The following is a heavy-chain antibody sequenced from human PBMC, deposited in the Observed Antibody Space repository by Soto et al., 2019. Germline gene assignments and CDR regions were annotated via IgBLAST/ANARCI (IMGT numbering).Heavy chain of an antibody. CDR3: ARVSAYYDILSPKYYYYGMDV. D-gene: IGHD3-9*01. CDR1: GDSVSSNSAA. CDR2: TYYRSKWYN. Sequence: SQTLSLTCAISGDSVSSNSAAWNWIRQSPSRGLEWLGRTYYRSKWYNDYAVSVKSHITINPDTFKNQFSLQLNSVTPEDTAVYYCARVSAYYDILSPKYYYYGMDVWGQGTTVTVSS. J-gene: IGHJ6*02. V-gene: IGHV6-1*01.